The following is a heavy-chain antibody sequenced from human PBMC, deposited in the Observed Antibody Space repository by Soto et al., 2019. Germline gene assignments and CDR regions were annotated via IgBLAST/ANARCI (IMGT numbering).Heavy chain of an antibody. CDR1: GGSISSSSYY. J-gene: IGHJ5*02. D-gene: IGHD2-21*02. V-gene: IGHV4-39*01. CDR3: ARRIGHCGGDCWRWFDP. CDR2: IYYSGST. Sequence: QLQLQESGPGLVKPSETLSLTCTVSGGSISSSSYYWGWIRQPPGKGLEWIGSIYYSGSTYYNPSLKSRVTISVDTSKNQFSLKLSSVTAADTAVYYCARRIGHCGGDCWRWFDPWGQGTLVTVSS.